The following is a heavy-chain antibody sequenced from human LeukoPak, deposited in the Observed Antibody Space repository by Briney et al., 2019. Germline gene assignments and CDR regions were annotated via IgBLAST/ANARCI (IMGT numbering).Heavy chain of an antibody. J-gene: IGHJ4*02. V-gene: IGHV1-2*06. CDR3: ARDQGSLTRSWYTGY. CDR1: GYTFTGYH. CDR2: INPYSGDT. Sequence: GASVKVSCKASGYTFTGYHIHWVRQAPGQGLEWMGRINPYSGDTNFAQKFQGRVTMTRDTSITTAYMGLSSLTPDDTAVYFCARDQGSLTRSWYTGYWGQGTQVTVSS. D-gene: IGHD6-13*01.